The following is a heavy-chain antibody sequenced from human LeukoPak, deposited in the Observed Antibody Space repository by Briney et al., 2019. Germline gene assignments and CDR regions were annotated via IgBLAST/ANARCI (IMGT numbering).Heavy chain of an antibody. CDR1: GGSISSYY. J-gene: IGHJ4*02. Sequence: SETLSLTCTVSGGSISSYYWSWIRQPAGKGPEWIGRIYTSGSTNYNPSLKSRVTMSVDTSKNQISLKLSSVTAADTAVYYCARMYYYDSSGYQYYFDYWGQGTLVTVSS. D-gene: IGHD3-22*01. CDR3: ARMYYYDSSGYQYYFDY. CDR2: IYTSGST. V-gene: IGHV4-4*07.